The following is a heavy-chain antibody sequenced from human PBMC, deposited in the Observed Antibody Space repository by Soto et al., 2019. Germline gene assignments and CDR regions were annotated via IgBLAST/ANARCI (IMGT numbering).Heavy chain of an antibody. J-gene: IGHJ6*02. CDR2: IIPIFGTA. CDR1: GGTFSSYA. D-gene: IGHD5-18*01. Sequence: QVQLVQSGAEVKKPGSSVKVSCKASGGTFSSYAISWVRQAPGQGLEWMGGIIPIFGTANYAQKFQGRVTITADESTSTAYMELSSLRSEDTAVYYCATQGRGYSYGFHYYYCMDVWGQGTTVTVSS. CDR3: ATQGRGYSYGFHYYYCMDV. V-gene: IGHV1-69*01.